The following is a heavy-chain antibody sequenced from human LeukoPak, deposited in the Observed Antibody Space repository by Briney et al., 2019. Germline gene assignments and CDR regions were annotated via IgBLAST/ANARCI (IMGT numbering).Heavy chain of an antibody. J-gene: IGHJ4*02. Sequence: SETLSLTCAVYVESFSGHYWTWIRQPPGKGLEWIGEIDHSGSTNYNPSLKSRVTISLDTSKNQFSLKLSSVTAADTAVYYCARGGNGVVDYWGQGTLVTVSS. CDR3: ARGGNGVVDY. CDR2: IDHSGST. CDR1: VESFSGHY. D-gene: IGHD2-15*01. V-gene: IGHV4-34*01.